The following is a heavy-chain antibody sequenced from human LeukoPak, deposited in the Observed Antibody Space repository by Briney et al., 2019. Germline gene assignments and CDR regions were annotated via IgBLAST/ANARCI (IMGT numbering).Heavy chain of an antibody. J-gene: IGHJ4*02. CDR3: AKALRSLWFGEPEPDY. D-gene: IGHD3-10*01. CDR2: MNPNSGNT. CDR1: GYTFTSYD. V-gene: IGHV1-8*03. Sequence: EASVKVSCKASGYTFTSYDINWVRQATGQGLEWMGWMNPNSGNTGYAQKFQGRVTITRNTSISTAYMELSSLRSEDTAVYYCAKALRSLWFGEPEPDYWGQGTLVTVSS.